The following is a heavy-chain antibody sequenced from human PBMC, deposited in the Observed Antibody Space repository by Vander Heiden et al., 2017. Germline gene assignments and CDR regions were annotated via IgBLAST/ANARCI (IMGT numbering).Heavy chain of an antibody. V-gene: IGHV3-48*01. J-gene: IGHJ4*02. CDR1: AFTFSLNS. CDR2: ISTSGSTI. Sequence: EVQLVESGGGLVQPGGSLRLSRASSAFTFSLNSMNWVRQAPGKGLEWISYISTSGSTIKYADSVKGRITISRDNAKNSVYLQMNSVRGDDTAVYYCARLYCSSTSCYVDYWGQGTLVTVSS. D-gene: IGHD2-2*01. CDR3: ARLYCSSTSCYVDY.